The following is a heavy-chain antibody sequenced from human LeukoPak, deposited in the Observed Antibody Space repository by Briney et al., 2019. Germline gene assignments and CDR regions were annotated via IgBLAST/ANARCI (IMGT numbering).Heavy chain of an antibody. CDR2: ISGSGGST. D-gene: IGHD1-20*01. CDR3: VKVITGTEMIDAFDI. CDR1: GFTFSSYA. Sequence: PGGSLRLSCAASGFTFSSYAMSWVRQAPGKGLEWVSAISGSGGSTYYADSVKGRFTISRDNSKNTLYLQMNSLRAEDTAVYYCVKVITGTEMIDAFDIWGQGTMVTVSS. V-gene: IGHV3-23*01. J-gene: IGHJ3*02.